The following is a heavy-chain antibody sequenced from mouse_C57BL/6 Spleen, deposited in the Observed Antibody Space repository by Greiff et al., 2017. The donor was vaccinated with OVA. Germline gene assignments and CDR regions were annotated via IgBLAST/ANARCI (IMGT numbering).Heavy chain of an antibody. Sequence: VQLVESGPGLVQPSQSLSITCTVSGFSLTSYGVHWVRQSPGKGLEWLGVIWSGGSTDYNAAFISRLSISKDNSKSQVFFKMNSLQADDTAIYYCARNRDTTVVGAMDYWGQGTSVTVSS. CDR3: ARNRDTTVVGAMDY. J-gene: IGHJ4*01. CDR1: GFSLTSYG. D-gene: IGHD1-1*01. CDR2: IWSGGST. V-gene: IGHV2-2*01.